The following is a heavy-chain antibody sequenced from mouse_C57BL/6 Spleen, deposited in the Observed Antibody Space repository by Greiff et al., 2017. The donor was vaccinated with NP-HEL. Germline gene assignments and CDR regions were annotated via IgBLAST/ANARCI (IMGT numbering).Heavy chain of an antibody. D-gene: IGHD3-3*01. Sequence: QVQLQQSGAELVRPGASVTLSCKASGYTFTDYEMHWVKQTPVHGLEWIGAIDPETGGTAYNQKFKGKAILTADKSSSTAYMELRSLTSEDSAVYYGTGTVYYFDDWGQGTTLTVSS. J-gene: IGHJ2*01. V-gene: IGHV1-15*01. CDR2: IDPETGGT. CDR1: GYTFTDYE. CDR3: TGTVYYFDD.